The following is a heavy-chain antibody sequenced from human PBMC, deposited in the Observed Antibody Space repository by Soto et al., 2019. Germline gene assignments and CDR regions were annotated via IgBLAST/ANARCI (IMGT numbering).Heavy chain of an antibody. CDR1: GFTVSSNY. CDR3: AATEVSYYYYGMDV. Sequence: EVQLVESGGGLVQPGGSLSLSCAASGFTVSSNYMSWVRQAPGKGLEWVSVIYSGGSTYYADSVKGRFTISRHNSKNTLYLQMNSLRAEDTAVYYCAATEVSYYYYGMDVWGQGTTVTVSS. CDR2: IYSGGST. D-gene: IGHD4-17*01. V-gene: IGHV3-53*04. J-gene: IGHJ6*02.